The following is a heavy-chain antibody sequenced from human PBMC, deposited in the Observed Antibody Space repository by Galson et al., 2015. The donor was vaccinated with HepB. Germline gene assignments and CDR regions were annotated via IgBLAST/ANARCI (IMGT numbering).Heavy chain of an antibody. Sequence: SLRLSCAASGFTFSSYWMSWVRQAPGKGLEWVANIKQDGSEKYYVGSVKGRFTISRDNAKNSLYLQMNSLRAEDTAVYYCARENGDYDGYYYGMDVWGQGTTVTVSS. CDR1: GFTFSSYW. V-gene: IGHV3-7*03. J-gene: IGHJ6*02. D-gene: IGHD4-17*01. CDR3: ARENGDYDGYYYGMDV. CDR2: IKQDGSEK.